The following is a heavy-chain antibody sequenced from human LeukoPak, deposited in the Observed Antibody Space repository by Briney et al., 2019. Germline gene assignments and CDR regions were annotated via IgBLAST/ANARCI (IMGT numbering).Heavy chain of an antibody. CDR3: ARDLYYYDSSNYHDVFDV. D-gene: IGHD3-22*01. Sequence: GASVKVSCKASGGTFSSYAISWVRQAPGQGLEWMGWISGYVGNTFYAQKFQGRVTMTTDTSTNTAYMELRSLRSDDTAVYYCARDLYYYDSSNYHDVFDVWGQGTMVTVSS. V-gene: IGHV1-18*01. CDR1: GGTFSSYA. CDR2: ISGYVGNT. J-gene: IGHJ3*01.